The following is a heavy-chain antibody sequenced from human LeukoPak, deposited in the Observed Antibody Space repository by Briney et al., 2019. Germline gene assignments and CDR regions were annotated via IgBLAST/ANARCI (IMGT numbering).Heavy chain of an antibody. V-gene: IGHV3-74*01. J-gene: IGHJ4*02. CDR3: AGDRMALGDY. CDR1: GFIFSSHW. CDR2: INSDGSIT. D-gene: IGHD7-27*01. Sequence: PGGSLRLSCAASGFIFSSHWMHWVRQAPGKGLVWVSRINSDGSITSYADSVKGRFTISRDNAKNTLYLQMNSLRTEDTAVYYCAGDRMALGDYWGQGTLVTVSS.